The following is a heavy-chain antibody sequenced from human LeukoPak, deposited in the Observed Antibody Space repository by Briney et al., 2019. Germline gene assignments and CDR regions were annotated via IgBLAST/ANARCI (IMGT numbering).Heavy chain of an antibody. CDR1: GGSISSYY. D-gene: IGHD3-22*01. CDR3: ARQWDGSSGLHPLG. Sequence: SETLSLTCTVSGGSISSYYWSWVRQPPGKGLEWIGSIYYSGSTYYNPSLKSRVTISVDTSKNQFSLKLSSVTAADTAVYYCARQWDGSSGLHPLGWGQGTLVTVSS. CDR2: IYYSGST. J-gene: IGHJ4*02. V-gene: IGHV4-59*05.